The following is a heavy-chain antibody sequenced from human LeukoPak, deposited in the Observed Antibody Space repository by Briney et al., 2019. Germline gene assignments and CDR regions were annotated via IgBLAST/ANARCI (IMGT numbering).Heavy chain of an antibody. Sequence: GGTLRLSCAASGFTFSTYGMNWVRQAPGKGLEWVSGISPNGVITYYADSVKGRFTISRDNSKGTVYLQMNSLRPEDTAVYYCAKDDAWLQYGDWGRGTLVTVSS. CDR3: AKDDAWLQYGD. J-gene: IGHJ4*02. CDR2: ISPNGVIT. D-gene: IGHD5-24*01. V-gene: IGHV3-23*01. CDR1: GFTFSTYG.